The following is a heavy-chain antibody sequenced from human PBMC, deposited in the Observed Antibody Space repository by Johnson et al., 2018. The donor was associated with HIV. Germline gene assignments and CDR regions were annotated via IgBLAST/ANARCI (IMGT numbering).Heavy chain of an antibody. V-gene: IGHV3-30*18. J-gene: IGHJ3*02. D-gene: IGHD1-14*01. Sequence: MQLVESGGGVVQPGRSLRLSCVASGFTFSSYGMHWVRQAPGKGLEWVAIVSYDGSKKYYPDSVKGRFTISRDNSKNTLYLQMDSLRAEETAVYYCAKIRTSGTGDAFDIWGQGTMVTVSS. CDR1: GFTFSSYG. CDR3: AKIRTSGTGDAFDI. CDR2: VSYDGSKK.